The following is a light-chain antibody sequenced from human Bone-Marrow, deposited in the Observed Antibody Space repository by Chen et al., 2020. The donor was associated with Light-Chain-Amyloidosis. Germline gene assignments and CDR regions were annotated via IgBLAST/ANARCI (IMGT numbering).Light chain of an antibody. CDR3: QQYGTSPLT. CDR1: QTISSNY. V-gene: IGKV3-20*01. CDR2: GSS. Sequence: ELVLTLSPGTLSLSPGDGANLSCRASQTISSNYLTWYQQKFGQAPRLLIYGSSSRATGIPDRFTGSGSGTDFTLTINRLEPEDFAMYYCQQYGTSPLTFGGGTKVEIK. J-gene: IGKJ4*01.